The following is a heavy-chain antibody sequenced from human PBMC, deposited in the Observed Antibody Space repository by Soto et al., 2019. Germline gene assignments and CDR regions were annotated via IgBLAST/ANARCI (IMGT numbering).Heavy chain of an antibody. J-gene: IGHJ4*02. CDR2: ISGSGGST. CDR1: GFTFSSYA. Sequence: GGSLRLSCAASGFTFSSYAMSWVRQAPGKGLEWVSAISGSGGSTYYADSVKGRFTISRDNSKNTLYLQMNSLRAEDTAVYYCAKGDFDDSSGYYRNFVGGGDYWGQGTLVTVSS. CDR3: AKGDFDDSSGYYRNFVGGGDY. V-gene: IGHV3-23*01. D-gene: IGHD3-22*01.